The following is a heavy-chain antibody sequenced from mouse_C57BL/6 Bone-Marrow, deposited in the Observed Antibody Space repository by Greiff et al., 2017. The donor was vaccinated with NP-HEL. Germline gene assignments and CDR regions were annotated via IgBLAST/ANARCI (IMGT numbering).Heavy chain of an antibody. CDR3: ARRYYYGSSLFDY. D-gene: IGHD1-1*01. CDR2: IYPGSGST. V-gene: IGHV1-55*01. Sequence: QVQLKQPGAELVKPGASVKMSCKASGYTFTSYWITWVKQRPGQGLEWIGDIYPGSGSTNYNEKFKSKATLTVDTSSSTAYMQLSSLTSEDSAVYYCARRYYYGSSLFDYWGQGTTLTVSS. J-gene: IGHJ2*01. CDR1: GYTFTSYW.